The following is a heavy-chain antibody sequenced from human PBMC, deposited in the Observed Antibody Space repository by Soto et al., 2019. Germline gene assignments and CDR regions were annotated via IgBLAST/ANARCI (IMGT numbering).Heavy chain of an antibody. CDR1: GYTFTSYA. V-gene: IGHV1-69*13. CDR2: IIPIFGTA. CDR3: ARDRRDGYKFDY. D-gene: IGHD5-12*01. Sequence: SVKVSCKASGYTFTSYAMHWVRQAPGQRLEWMGGIIPIFGTAKYAQKFQGRVTITADESTSTAYMELSSLRSEDTAVYYCARDRRDGYKFDYWGQGTLVTVSS. J-gene: IGHJ4*02.